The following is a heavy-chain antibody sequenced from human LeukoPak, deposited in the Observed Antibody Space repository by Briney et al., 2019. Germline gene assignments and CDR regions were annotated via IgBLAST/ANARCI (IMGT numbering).Heavy chain of an antibody. Sequence: PSETLSLTCTVSGGSISSGGYYWSWIRQPPGKGLEWIGYIYHSGSTYYNPSLKSRVTISVDRSKNQFSLKLSSVTAADTAVYYCARDEAPGIVVVPAPGPWGQGTLVTVSS. J-gene: IGHJ5*02. CDR2: IYHSGST. CDR1: GGSISSGGYY. V-gene: IGHV4-30-2*01. D-gene: IGHD2-2*01. CDR3: ARDEAPGIVVVPAPGP.